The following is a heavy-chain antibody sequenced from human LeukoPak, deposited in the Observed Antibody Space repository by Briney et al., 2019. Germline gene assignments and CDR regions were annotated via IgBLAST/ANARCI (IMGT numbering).Heavy chain of an antibody. CDR2: IKSKTDGGTT. D-gene: IGHD6-13*01. CDR1: GFTFSNAW. CDR3: TTVPGYSSSWPEDYMDV. V-gene: IGHV3-15*01. J-gene: IGHJ6*03. Sequence: GGSLRLSCAASGFTFSNAWMSWVRQAPGKGLEWVGRIKSKTDGGTTDYAAPVKGRFTISRDDSKNTLYLQMNSLKTEDTAVYYCTTVPGYSSSWPEDYMDVWGKGTTVTVSS.